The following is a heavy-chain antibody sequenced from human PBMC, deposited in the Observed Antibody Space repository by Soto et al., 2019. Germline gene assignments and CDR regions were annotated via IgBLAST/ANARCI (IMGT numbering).Heavy chain of an antibody. V-gene: IGHV4-59*12. CDR1: GGSISSYY. CDR2: IYYNVNT. Sequence: PSETLSLTCTVSGGSISSYYWSWIRQPPGKGLEWIGYIYYNVNTNYNPSLKSRVTISVDTSKNQFSLKLSSVTAADTAVYYCARVPDRWGQGTLVTVSS. CDR3: ARVPDR. J-gene: IGHJ5*02. D-gene: IGHD2-2*01.